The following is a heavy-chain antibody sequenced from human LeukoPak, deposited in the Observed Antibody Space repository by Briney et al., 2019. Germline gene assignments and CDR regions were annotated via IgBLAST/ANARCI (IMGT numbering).Heavy chain of an antibody. CDR2: IYYSGST. Sequence: SETLSLTCTVSGGSISSSSYYWGWIRQPPGKGLEWIGSIYYSGSTYYNPSLKSRVTISVDTSKNQLSLKLSSVTAADTAVYYCARPYYYDSRIDPWGQGILVTVSS. CDR1: GGSISSSSYY. V-gene: IGHV4-39*07. CDR3: ARPYYYDSRIDP. D-gene: IGHD3-22*01. J-gene: IGHJ5*02.